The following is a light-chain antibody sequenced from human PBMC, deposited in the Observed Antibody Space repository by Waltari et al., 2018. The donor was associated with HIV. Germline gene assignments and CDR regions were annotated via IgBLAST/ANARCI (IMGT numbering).Light chain of an antibody. CDR2: DVS. V-gene: IGLV2-23*02. CDR3: CSYAGSRTWV. J-gene: IGLJ3*02. CDR1: TSHIGGYNY. Sequence: QSALTQPASVSGPPGQSITISCTATTSHIGGYNYVSWYQQHPGKAPKLMIYDVSKRPSGVSNRFSGSKSGNTASLTISGLQAEDETDYYCCSYAGSRTWVFGGGTKLTVL.